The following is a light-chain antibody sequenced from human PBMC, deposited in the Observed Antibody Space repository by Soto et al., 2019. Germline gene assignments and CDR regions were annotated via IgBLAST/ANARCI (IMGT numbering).Light chain of an antibody. J-gene: IGKJ1*01. Sequence: EIVMTLSPATLSVPPPERATLSCRASQSISSKLAWYQQKPVQAPRLLIYGASNRATGIPDRFSGSGSGTDFTLTISRLEPEDFAVYYCQQYCRSGTFGQGTKVDI. CDR1: QSISSK. CDR3: QQYCRSGT. V-gene: IGKV3-20*01. CDR2: GAS.